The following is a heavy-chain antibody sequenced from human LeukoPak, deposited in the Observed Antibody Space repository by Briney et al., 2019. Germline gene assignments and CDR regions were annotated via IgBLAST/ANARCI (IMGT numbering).Heavy chain of an antibody. D-gene: IGHD4-17*01. V-gene: IGHV4-4*07. CDR2: IYTSGST. CDR3: TRDTGTTGEVKFDP. CDR1: GGSISSYY. Sequence: PSETLSLTCTVSGGSISSYYWSWIRQPAGKGLEWIGRIYTSGSTTYNPSLKSRVTMSVDTSKSQFSLNLMSVTAADTAVDYCTRDTGTTGEVKFDPWGQGTLVTVSS. J-gene: IGHJ5*02.